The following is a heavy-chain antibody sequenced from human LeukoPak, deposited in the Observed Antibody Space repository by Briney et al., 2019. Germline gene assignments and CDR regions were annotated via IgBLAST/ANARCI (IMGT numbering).Heavy chain of an antibody. Sequence: ASVKVSCKASGYTFTSYGISWVRQAPGQGLEWMGWISAYNGNTNYAQKLRGRVTMTTDTSTSTAYMELRSLRSDDTAVYYCAKITYGDYWFDPWGQGTLVTVSS. J-gene: IGHJ5*02. D-gene: IGHD4-17*01. CDR3: AKITYGDYWFDP. V-gene: IGHV1-18*01. CDR2: ISAYNGNT. CDR1: GYTFTSYG.